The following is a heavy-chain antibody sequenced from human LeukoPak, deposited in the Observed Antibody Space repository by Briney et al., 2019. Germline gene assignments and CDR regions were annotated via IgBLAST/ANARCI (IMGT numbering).Heavy chain of an antibody. CDR2: ISGSGGST. J-gene: IGHJ4*02. Sequence: EGSLRLSCAASGFTFSSYAMHWVRQAPGKGLEWVSAISGSGGSTYYADSVKGRFTISRDNSKNTLYLQMNSLRAEDTAVYYCASNRGKYYDFWSGYYIYWGQGTLVTVSS. V-gene: IGHV3-23*01. CDR1: GFTFSSYA. CDR3: ASNRGKYYDFWSGYYIY. D-gene: IGHD3-3*01.